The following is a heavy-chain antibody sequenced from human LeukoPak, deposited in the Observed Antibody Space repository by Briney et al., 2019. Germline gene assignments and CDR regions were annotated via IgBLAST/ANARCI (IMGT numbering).Heavy chain of an antibody. V-gene: IGHV1-18*01. CDR1: GYTFTSYG. CDR3: ARDHYDFWSGYPYYYGMDV. D-gene: IGHD3-3*01. J-gene: IGHJ6*02. CDR2: ISAYNGNT. Sequence: ASVKVSCKASGYTFTSYGISWVGQAPGQGVEWMGWISAYNGNTNYAQKLQGRVTMATDTSTSTAYMELRSLRSDDTAVYYCARDHYDFWSGYPYYYGMDVWGQGTTVTVSS.